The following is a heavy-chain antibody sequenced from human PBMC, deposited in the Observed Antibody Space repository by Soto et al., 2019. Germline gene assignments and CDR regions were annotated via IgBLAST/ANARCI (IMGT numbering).Heavy chain of an antibody. CDR3: TTGPAYYDFWSGYYPS. V-gene: IGHV3-15*01. CDR1: GFTFSNAW. Sequence: VQLVESGGGLVQPGGSLRLSCAASGFTFSNAWMSWVRQAPGKGLEWVGRIKSKTDGGTTDYAAPVKGRFTISRDDSKNTLYLQMNSLKTEGTAVYYCTTGPAYYDFWSGYYPSWGQGTLVTVSS. D-gene: IGHD3-3*01. CDR2: IKSKTDGGTT. J-gene: IGHJ5*02.